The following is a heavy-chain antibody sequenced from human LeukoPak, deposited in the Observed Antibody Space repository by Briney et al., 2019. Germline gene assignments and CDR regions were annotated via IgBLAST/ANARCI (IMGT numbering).Heavy chain of an antibody. D-gene: IGHD6-19*01. Sequence: SETLSLTCTVSGGSISRYFWTWIRLPPTKGLGWIGDISSSGSTSYNPSLTSRVTISIDTSKNHFSLKLSSVTAADTAVYYCARLIAVAGTFYYFDYWGQGTLVTVSS. V-gene: IGHV4-59*08. J-gene: IGHJ4*02. CDR3: ARLIAVAGTFYYFDY. CDR2: ISSSGST. CDR1: GGSISRYF.